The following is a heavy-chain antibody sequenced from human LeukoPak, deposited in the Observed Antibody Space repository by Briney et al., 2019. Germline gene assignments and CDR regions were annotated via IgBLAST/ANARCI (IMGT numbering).Heavy chain of an antibody. V-gene: IGHV3-23*01. Sequence: GVSLRLSCAASGFTFSSDAMSWVRQAPGKGLEWVSAISGSGGSTYYADSVKGRFTISRDNSKNTLYLQMNSLRAEDTAVYYCAKSDILTGYYVPDYWGQGTLVTVSS. J-gene: IGHJ4*02. CDR2: ISGSGGST. D-gene: IGHD3-9*01. CDR1: GFTFSSDA. CDR3: AKSDILTGYYVPDY.